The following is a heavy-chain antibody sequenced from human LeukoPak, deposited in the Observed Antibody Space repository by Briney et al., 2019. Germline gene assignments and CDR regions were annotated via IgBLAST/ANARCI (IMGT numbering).Heavy chain of an antibody. J-gene: IGHJ4*02. Sequence: VGSLRLSCAASGFTFSTYAMSWVRQAPGKGLEWVSTISGSGGSTYYADSVKGRFTISRDNSKNTLYLQMNSLRAEDTAVYYCAEARQWELLDFDYWGQGTLVTVSS. CDR1: GFTFSTYA. V-gene: IGHV3-23*01. CDR2: ISGSGGST. D-gene: IGHD1-26*01. CDR3: AEARQWELLDFDY.